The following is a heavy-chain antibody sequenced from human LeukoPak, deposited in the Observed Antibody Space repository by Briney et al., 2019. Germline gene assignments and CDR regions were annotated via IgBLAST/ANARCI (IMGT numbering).Heavy chain of an antibody. D-gene: IGHD3-22*01. CDR2: IYYSGST. CDR1: GGSISSGDYY. CDR3: ARAWGYYDSSGGGDY. Sequence: SETLSLTCTVSGGSISSGDYYWSWIRQPPGKGLEWIGYIYYSGSTYYNPSHKSRVTISVDTSKNQFSLKLSSVTAADTAVYYCARAWGYYDSSGGGDYWGQGTLVTVSS. J-gene: IGHJ4*02. V-gene: IGHV4-30-4*01.